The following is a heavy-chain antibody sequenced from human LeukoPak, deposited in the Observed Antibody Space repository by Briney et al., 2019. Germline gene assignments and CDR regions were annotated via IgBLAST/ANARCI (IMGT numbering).Heavy chain of an antibody. CDR3: AKIGDAGLGSHDY. J-gene: IGHJ4*02. CDR2: IYYSGST. D-gene: IGHD3-10*01. V-gene: IGHV4-39*07. Sequence: PSETLSLTCTVSGGSISSSSYYWGWIRQPPGKGLEWIGSIYYSGSTYYNPSLKSRVTISLDTSKAQFSLKLRSVTAADTAVYYCAKIGDAGLGSHDYWGQGTLVTISS. CDR1: GGSISSSSYY.